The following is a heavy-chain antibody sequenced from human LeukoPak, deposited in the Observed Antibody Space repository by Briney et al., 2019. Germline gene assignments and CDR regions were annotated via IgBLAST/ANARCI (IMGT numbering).Heavy chain of an antibody. Sequence: GWSLRLSCAASGFTFSDYWMVWVRQAPGKGLVWVSRILSDGSSTSYADSVKGRFTISRDIAKNTLYLQMNSLRAEDTAVYYCAGVRITRANWFDPWGQGTLVTVSS. CDR1: GFTFSDYW. J-gene: IGHJ5*02. D-gene: IGHD2-2*01. CDR3: AGVRITRANWFDP. CDR2: ILSDGSST. V-gene: IGHV3-74*01.